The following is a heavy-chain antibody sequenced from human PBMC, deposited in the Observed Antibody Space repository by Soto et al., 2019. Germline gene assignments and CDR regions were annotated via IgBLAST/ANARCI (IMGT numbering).Heavy chain of an antibody. CDR3: AKYCSSDVCFDY. Sequence: GGSLRLSCASSGFTFSSCSMNWVRQAPGKGLEWVSFISGSGGTKYYADSVKGRFTISRDNAKNSLYLQMSSLRDEDTAVYYCAKYCSSDVCFDYWGQGTLVTVSS. D-gene: IGHD2-8*01. J-gene: IGHJ4*02. V-gene: IGHV3-48*02. CDR1: GFTFSSCS. CDR2: ISGSGGTK.